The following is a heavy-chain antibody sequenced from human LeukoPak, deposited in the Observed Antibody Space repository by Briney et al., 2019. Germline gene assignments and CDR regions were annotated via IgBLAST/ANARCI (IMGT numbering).Heavy chain of an antibody. Sequence: GGSLRLSCAASGFTFSGYAVHWVRQAPGKGLQWVAAISYDGYNKYYADSLKGRFTISRENSKNTLWLQMNSLRAEDTAVYYCARGGMYDSYYFFYMDVWGRGTTVTVSS. V-gene: IGHV3-30*01. CDR2: ISYDGYNK. J-gene: IGHJ6*03. D-gene: IGHD3-22*01. CDR1: GFTFSGYA. CDR3: ARGGMYDSYYFFYMDV.